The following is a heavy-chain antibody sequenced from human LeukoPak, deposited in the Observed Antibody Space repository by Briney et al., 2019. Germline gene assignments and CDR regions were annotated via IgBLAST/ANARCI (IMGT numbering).Heavy chain of an antibody. J-gene: IGHJ5*02. V-gene: IGHV1-18*01. CDR1: GYTFTSYG. D-gene: IGHD3-3*01. Sequence: ASVKVSCKASGYTFTSYGISWVRQAPGQGLEWMGWISAYNGNTNYAQKLQGRVTMTTDTSTSTAYMELRSLRSDDTAVYYCARSPLRYYDFWSGQNWFDPWGQGTLVTVSS. CDR3: ARSPLRYYDFWSGQNWFDP. CDR2: ISAYNGNT.